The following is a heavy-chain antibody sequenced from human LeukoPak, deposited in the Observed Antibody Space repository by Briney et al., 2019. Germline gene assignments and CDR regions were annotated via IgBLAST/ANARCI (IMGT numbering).Heavy chain of an antibody. CDR2: IIPIFGTA. CDR3: ARVGPYCSSTSCPDDY. Sequence: GASVKVSCKASGGTFSSYAISWVRQAPGQGLEWMGGIIPIFGTANYAQKFQGRVTITTDESTSTAYMELSSLRSEDTAVYYCARVGPYCSSTSCPDDYWGQGTLVTVSS. V-gene: IGHV1-69*05. D-gene: IGHD2-2*01. J-gene: IGHJ4*02. CDR1: GGTFSSYA.